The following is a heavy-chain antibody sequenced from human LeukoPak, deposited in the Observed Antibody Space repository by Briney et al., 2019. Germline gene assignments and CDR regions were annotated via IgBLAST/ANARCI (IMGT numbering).Heavy chain of an antibody. D-gene: IGHD6-13*01. V-gene: IGHV3-23*01. CDR3: AKDGYSSSWYETGNYFDY. Sequence: GGSLRLSCAASGFTFSSYGMSWVRQAPGKGLEWVSAISGSGGSTYYADSVKGRFTISRDNSKNTLYLQMSSLRAEDTAVYYCAKDGYSSSWYETGNYFDYWGQGTLVTVSS. J-gene: IGHJ4*02. CDR2: ISGSGGST. CDR1: GFTFSSYG.